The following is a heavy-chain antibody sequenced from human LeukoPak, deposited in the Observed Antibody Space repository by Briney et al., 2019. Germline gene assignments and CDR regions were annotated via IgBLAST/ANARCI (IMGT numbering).Heavy chain of an antibody. CDR3: ARVRGGSGSSYAADAFDI. J-gene: IGHJ3*02. CDR1: GFTFSNYW. CDR2: IYNDGSST. D-gene: IGHD1-26*01. V-gene: IGHV3-74*01. Sequence: GGSLRLSCAASGFTFSNYWMHWVRQAPGKGLVWVSRIYNDGSSTSYADSVKGRFTISRDNAKSTLYLQMNSLRAEDTAVYYCARVRGGSGSSYAADAFDIWGQGTMVTVSS.